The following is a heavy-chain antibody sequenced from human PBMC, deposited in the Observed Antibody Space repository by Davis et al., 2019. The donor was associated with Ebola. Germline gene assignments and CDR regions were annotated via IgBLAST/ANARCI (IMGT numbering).Heavy chain of an antibody. CDR3: ARDQSITGTTFLYYYYGMDV. Sequence: GESLKISCSASGFTFSSYAMHWVRQAPGKGLEYVSAISSNGGSTYYADSVKGRFTISRDNSKNTLYLQMSSLRAEDTAVYYCARDQSITGTTFLYYYYGMDVWGQGTTVTVSS. D-gene: IGHD1-7*01. CDR2: ISSNGGST. CDR1: GFTFSSYA. V-gene: IGHV3-64D*08. J-gene: IGHJ6*02.